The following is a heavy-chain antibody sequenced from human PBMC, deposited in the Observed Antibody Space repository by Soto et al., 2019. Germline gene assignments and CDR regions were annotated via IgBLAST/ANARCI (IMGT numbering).Heavy chain of an antibody. Sequence: SVTLSLTCTISGASISNYYWSWIRQVQGKGMEWIGYVNDGWGAAYNPSLQSRVAVSLDTSKSLLSLKLTSVTATDTAVYYCVRQGFGALHGYNDDLNDAFDIWGQGTMVTVSS. D-gene: IGHD5-12*01. V-gene: IGHV4-59*08. CDR3: VRQGFGALHGYNDDLNDAFDI. CDR2: VNDGWGA. CDR1: GASISNYY. J-gene: IGHJ3*02.